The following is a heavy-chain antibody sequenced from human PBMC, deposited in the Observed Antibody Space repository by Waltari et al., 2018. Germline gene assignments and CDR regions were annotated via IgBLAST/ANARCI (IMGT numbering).Heavy chain of an antibody. CDR3: ARQYSSSPDY. Sequence: QVQLQESGPGLVKPSETLSLTCTVSGGSISSHYWSWIRQPPGKGLEWIGYIYYSGSTNYNPSLKSRVTISVDTSKNQFSLKLSSVTAADTAVYYCARQYSSSPDYWGQGTLVTVSS. CDR1: GGSISSHY. V-gene: IGHV4-59*11. D-gene: IGHD6-13*01. J-gene: IGHJ4*02. CDR2: IYYSGST.